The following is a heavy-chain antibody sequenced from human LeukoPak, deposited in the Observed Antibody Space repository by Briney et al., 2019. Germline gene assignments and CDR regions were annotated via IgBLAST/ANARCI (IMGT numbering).Heavy chain of an antibody. V-gene: IGHV3-48*04. CDR3: ASSIVADGTSPFDY. D-gene: IGHD6-13*01. CDR2: ISSSGII. J-gene: IGHJ4*02. CDR1: GFTFSSYS. Sequence: GGSLRLSCAASGFTFSSYSMNWVRQAPWKGLEWVSYISSSGIIYYADSVKGRITISRDNAKNSLYLQMNSLRAEDTAVYYCASSIVADGTSPFDYWGQGTLVTVSS.